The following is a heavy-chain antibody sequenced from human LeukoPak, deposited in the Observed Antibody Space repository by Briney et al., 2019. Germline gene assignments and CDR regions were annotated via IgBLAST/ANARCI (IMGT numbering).Heavy chain of an antibody. J-gene: IGHJ6*02. Sequence: ASVKVSCKASGYTFTSNYMHWVRQAPGQGVEWMGIINPSGGYTKYAQKFQGRVTMTRDTSTSTVYLELSSLRSEDTAVYYCARDSNVVVTPYGMDVWGQGTTVTVSS. CDR1: GYTFTSNY. CDR3: ARDSNVVVTPYGMDV. V-gene: IGHV1-46*01. D-gene: IGHD2-21*02. CDR2: INPSGGYT.